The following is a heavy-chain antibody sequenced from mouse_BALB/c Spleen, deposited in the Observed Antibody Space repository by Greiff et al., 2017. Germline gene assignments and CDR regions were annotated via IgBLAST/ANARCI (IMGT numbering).Heavy chain of an antibody. CDR2: INSNGGST. CDR3: ARDLYGSSPYAMDY. J-gene: IGHJ4*01. V-gene: IGHV5-6-3*01. Sequence: EVQLVESGGGLVQPGGSLKLSCAASGFTFSSYGMSWVRQTPDKRLELVATINSNGGSTYYPDSVKGRFTISRDNAKNTLYLQMSSLKSEDTAMYYCARDLYGSSPYAMDYWGQGTSVTVSS. D-gene: IGHD1-1*01. CDR1: GFTFSSYG.